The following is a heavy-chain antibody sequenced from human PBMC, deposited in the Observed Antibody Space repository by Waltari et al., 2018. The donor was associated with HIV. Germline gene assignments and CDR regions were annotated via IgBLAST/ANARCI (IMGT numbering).Heavy chain of an antibody. CDR2: IIPIFGTA. CDR3: ALRSSSSRPNYYYYGMDV. CDR1: GGTFSSYA. D-gene: IGHD6-6*01. J-gene: IGHJ6*02. V-gene: IGHV1-69*01. Sequence: QVQLVQSGAEVKKPGSSVKVSCKASGGTFSSYAISWVRQAPGQGLEWMGGIIPIFGTANYAQKFQGRVTSTADESTSTAYMELSSLRSEDTAVYYCALRSSSSRPNYYYYGMDVWGQGTTVTVSS.